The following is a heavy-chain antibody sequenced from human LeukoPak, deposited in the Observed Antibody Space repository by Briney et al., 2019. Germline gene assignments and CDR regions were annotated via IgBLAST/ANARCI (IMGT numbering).Heavy chain of an antibody. Sequence: GGSLRLSCAASGFTFSSYWMSWVRQAPGKGLEWVANIKQDGSEKYYVDSVKGRFTISRDNAKNSLYLQMNSLRAEDTAVYYCARALIMGATGAFDIWGQGTMVTVSS. CDR3: ARALIMGATGAFDI. CDR2: IKQDGSEK. J-gene: IGHJ3*02. V-gene: IGHV3-7*01. CDR1: GFTFSSYW. D-gene: IGHD1-26*01.